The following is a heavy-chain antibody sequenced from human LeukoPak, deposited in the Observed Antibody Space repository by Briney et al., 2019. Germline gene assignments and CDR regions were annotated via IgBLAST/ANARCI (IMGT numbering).Heavy chain of an antibody. D-gene: IGHD1-14*01. Sequence: SETLSLTCTVSGGSISSGGYYWSWIRQHPGKGLEWIGYIYYSGSTYYNPSLKSRVTISEDTSKNQFSLKLSSVTAADTAVYYCARVNQVAFDIWGQGTMVTVSS. CDR1: GGSISSGGYY. J-gene: IGHJ3*02. CDR3: ARVNQVAFDI. V-gene: IGHV4-31*03. CDR2: IYYSGST.